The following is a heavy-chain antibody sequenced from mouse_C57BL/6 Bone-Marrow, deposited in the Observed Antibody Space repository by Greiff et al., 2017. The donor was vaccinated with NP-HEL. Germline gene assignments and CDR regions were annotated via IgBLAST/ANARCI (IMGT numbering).Heavy chain of an antibody. CDR1: GFTFSDAW. Sequence: EVKLQESGGGLVQPGGSMKLSCAASGFTFSDAWMDWVRQSPEKGLEWVAEIRNKANNHATYYAESVKGRFTISRDDSKSSVYLQMNSLRAEDTGIYYCHFHDGYYVPWFAYWGQGTLVTVSA. V-gene: IGHV6-6*01. J-gene: IGHJ3*01. D-gene: IGHD2-3*01. CDR3: HFHDGYYVPWFAY. CDR2: IRNKANNHAT.